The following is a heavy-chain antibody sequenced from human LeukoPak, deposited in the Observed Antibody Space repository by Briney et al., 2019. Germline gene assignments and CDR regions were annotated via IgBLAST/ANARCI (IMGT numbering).Heavy chain of an antibody. J-gene: IGHJ4*02. D-gene: IGHD2/OR15-2a*01. V-gene: IGHV3-53*01. CDR3: ASRTLTTFDY. Sequence: GGSLRLSCAASGFTVSSNYMNWVRQAPGKGLEWVSVIYSGGSTYYADSVKGRFTISRDNSKNTLYLQMNSLRAEDTAVYYCASRTLTTFDYWGQGTLVTVSS. CDR1: GFTVSSNY. CDR2: IYSGGST.